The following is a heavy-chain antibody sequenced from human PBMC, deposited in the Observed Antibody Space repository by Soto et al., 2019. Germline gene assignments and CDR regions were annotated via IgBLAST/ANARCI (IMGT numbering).Heavy chain of an antibody. J-gene: IGHJ4*02. CDR2: ISGSGGST. Sequence: GGSLRLSCAASGFTFSSYAMSWVRQAPGKGLEWVSAISGSGGSTYYADSVKGRFTISRDNSKNTLYLQMNSLRAEDTAVYYCAKDTDYYGSGSWDFYSWGQGTLVTVPS. CDR1: GFTFSSYA. CDR3: AKDTDYYGSGSWDFYS. V-gene: IGHV3-23*01. D-gene: IGHD3-10*01.